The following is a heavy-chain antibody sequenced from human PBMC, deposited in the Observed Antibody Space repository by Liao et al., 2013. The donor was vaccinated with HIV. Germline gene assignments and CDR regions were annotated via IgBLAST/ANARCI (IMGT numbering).Heavy chain of an antibody. D-gene: IGHD6-19*01. CDR2: IYASGST. J-gene: IGHJ4*02. V-gene: IGHV4-61*02. CDR3: ARGRSGIAVAGTLDY. Sequence: QVQLQESGPRLVKPSQTLSLTCTVSGGSISSGGYYWSWIRQPAGKGLEWIGRIYASGSTTSNPSLRSRVTISVDTSKNQFSLRLSSVTAADTAVYYCARGRSGIAVAGTLDYWGQGIQVTVSS. CDR1: GGSISSGGYY.